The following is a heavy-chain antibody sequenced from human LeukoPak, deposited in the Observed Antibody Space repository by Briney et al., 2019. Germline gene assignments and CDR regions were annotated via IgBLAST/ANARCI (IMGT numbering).Heavy chain of an antibody. D-gene: IGHD1-26*01. Sequence: GGSLRLSCAASGFTFSRYAMNWVRQAPGKGLEWVGRIKSKTDGGATDYASPVKGRFTISRDDSINTLYLQMNSLKSEDTAVYYCILVGATSTYWGQGTLVTVSS. CDR1: GFTFSRYA. V-gene: IGHV3-15*01. CDR3: ILVGATSTY. J-gene: IGHJ4*02. CDR2: IKSKTDGGAT.